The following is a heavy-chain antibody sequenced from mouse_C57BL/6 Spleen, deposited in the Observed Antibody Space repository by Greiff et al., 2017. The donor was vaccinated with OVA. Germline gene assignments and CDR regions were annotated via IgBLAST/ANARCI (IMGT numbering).Heavy chain of an antibody. CDR2: IYPGSGNT. Sequence: VQLVESGAELVRPGASVKLSCKASGYTFTDYYINWVKQRPGQGLEWIARIYPGSGNTYYNEKFKGKATLAAEKSSSTAYMQLSSLKSEASAVYFCARGTTYYFDYWGQGTTLTVSS. D-gene: IGHD1-1*01. V-gene: IGHV1-76*01. CDR3: ARGTTYYFDY. J-gene: IGHJ2*01. CDR1: GYTFTDYY.